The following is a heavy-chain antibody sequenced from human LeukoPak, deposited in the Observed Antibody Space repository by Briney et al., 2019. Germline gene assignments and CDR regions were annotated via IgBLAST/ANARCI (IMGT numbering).Heavy chain of an antibody. CDR1: GFIFRDYA. V-gene: IGHV3-23*01. CDR3: GKGRVSE. J-gene: IGHJ4*02. CDR2: IIADGGAT. Sequence: GGSLRLSCAASGFIFRDYAMRWVRQAPGKGLEWVPSIIADGGATFYADSVRGRFTISRDNSRNTLDLQMNSLRVEDTAVYYCGKGRVSEWGQGTLVTVSS. D-gene: IGHD6-19*01.